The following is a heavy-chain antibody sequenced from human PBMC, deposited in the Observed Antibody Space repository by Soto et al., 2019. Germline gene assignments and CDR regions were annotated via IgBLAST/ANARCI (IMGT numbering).Heavy chain of an antibody. V-gene: IGHV3-23*01. CDR3: AKGGYCSGGSCYSTPYDY. J-gene: IGHJ4*02. D-gene: IGHD2-15*01. CDR2: ISGSGGST. Sequence: ESGGGLVQPGGSLRLSCAASGFTFSSYAMSWVRQAPGKGLEWVSAISGSGGSTYYADSVKGRFTISRDNSKNTLYLQMNSLRADDTAVYYCAKGGYCSGGSCYSTPYDYWGQGTLVTVSS. CDR1: GFTFSSYA.